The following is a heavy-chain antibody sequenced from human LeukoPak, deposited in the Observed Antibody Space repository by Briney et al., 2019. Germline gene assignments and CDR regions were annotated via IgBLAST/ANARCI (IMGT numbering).Heavy chain of an antibody. CDR2: IYYSGST. D-gene: IGHD3-10*01. Sequence: SETLSLTCTVSGGSISSYYWSWIRQPPRKGLEWIGYIYYSGSTTYNPSLKSRVTISVDTSKNQFSLKLSSVNAADTAVYYCARSPLLWFGELLSPYYYYYMDVWGKGTTVTVSS. CDR1: GGSISSYY. J-gene: IGHJ6*03. CDR3: ARSPLLWFGELLSPYYYYYMDV. V-gene: IGHV4-59*01.